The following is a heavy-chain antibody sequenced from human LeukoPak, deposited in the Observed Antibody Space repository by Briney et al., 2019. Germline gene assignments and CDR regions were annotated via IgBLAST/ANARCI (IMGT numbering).Heavy chain of an antibody. CDR2: ISSDSTII. D-gene: IGHD3-9*01. V-gene: IGHV3-48*01. CDR3: AKVPRQHDNWFDP. J-gene: IGHJ5*02. CDR1: GFTFSTYS. Sequence: PGGSLRLSCAASGFTFSTYSMNWVRQAPGKGLEWISYISSDSTIIHYADSVKGRFTISRDDAKSSPYLQMNSLRAEDTAIYYCAKVPRQHDNWFDPWGQGTLVTVSS.